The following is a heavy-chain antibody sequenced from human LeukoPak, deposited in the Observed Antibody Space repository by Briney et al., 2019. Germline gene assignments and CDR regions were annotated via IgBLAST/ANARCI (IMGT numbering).Heavy chain of an antibody. CDR2: IIPIFGTA. CDR1: GGTFSSYA. D-gene: IGHD5-18*01. J-gene: IGHJ5*02. Sequence: SVKVSCKASGGTFSSYAISWVRQAPGQGLEWMGRIIPIFGTANYAQKFQGRVTITTDESTSTAYMELSSLSSEDTAVYYCATSGYSYTLKRYNWFDPWGQGTLVTVSS. V-gene: IGHV1-69*05. CDR3: ATSGYSYTLKRYNWFDP.